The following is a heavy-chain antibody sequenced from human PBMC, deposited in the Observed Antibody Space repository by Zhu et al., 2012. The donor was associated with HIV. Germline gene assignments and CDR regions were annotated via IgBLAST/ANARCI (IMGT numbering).Heavy chain of an antibody. CDR2: INHSGST. Sequence: QVQLQQWGAGLLKPSETLSLTCAVYGGSFSGYYWSWIRQPPGRGLEWIGEINHSGSTNYNPSLKSRVTISVDTSKNQFSLKLSSVTAADTAVYYCAKTXHYDNSGYLGXFDIWGQGTMVTVSS. CDR1: GGSFSGYY. CDR3: AKTXHYDNSGYLGXFDI. V-gene: IGHV4-34*01. D-gene: IGHD3-22*01. J-gene: IGHJ3*02.